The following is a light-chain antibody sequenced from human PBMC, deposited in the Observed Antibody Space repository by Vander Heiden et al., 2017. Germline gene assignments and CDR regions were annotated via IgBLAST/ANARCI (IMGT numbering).Light chain of an antibody. Sequence: QSALTQPRSVSGSPGQSVTISCTGTSSDVGAYDYVSWYQHHPGRAPKLISYDVNKRPSGLPDRFSGSKSGNTASLTISGLQAEDEADFYCCSYAGRYTWVFGGGTTLTVL. J-gene: IGLJ3*02. CDR1: SSDVGAYDY. CDR3: CSYAGRYTWV. CDR2: DVN. V-gene: IGLV2-11*01.